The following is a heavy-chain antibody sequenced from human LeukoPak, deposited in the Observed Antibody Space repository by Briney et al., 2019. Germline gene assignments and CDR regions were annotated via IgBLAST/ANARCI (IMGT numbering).Heavy chain of an antibody. CDR3: AREDGSTSSFDY. D-gene: IGHD5-24*01. CDR1: GGTITSYY. V-gene: IGHV4-59*01. J-gene: IGHJ4*02. Sequence: SETLSLTCTVSGGTITSYYWSWIRQPPGKGLEWIGYIYYSGNTNYNPSLKSRVTISVDTSKNQFSLKLSSVTAADTAVYYCAREDGSTSSFDYWGQGTLVTVSS. CDR2: IYYSGNT.